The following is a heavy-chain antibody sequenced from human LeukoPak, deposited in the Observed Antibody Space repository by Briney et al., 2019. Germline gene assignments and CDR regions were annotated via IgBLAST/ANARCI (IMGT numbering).Heavy chain of an antibody. J-gene: IGHJ3*02. V-gene: IGHV3-9*03. CDR1: GFTFSSYS. D-gene: IGHD3-3*02. Sequence: GGSLRLSCAASGFTFSSYSMNWVRQAPGKGLEWVSGISWDSGRIVYGDSVKGRFTISRDNAKNSLYLQMNSLRAEDMALYYCAKDSHSDIFGAFDIWGQGTMVTVSS. CDR3: AKDSHSDIFGAFDI. CDR2: ISWDSGRI.